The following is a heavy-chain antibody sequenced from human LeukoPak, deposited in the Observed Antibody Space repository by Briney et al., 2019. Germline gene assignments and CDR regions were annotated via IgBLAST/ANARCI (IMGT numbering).Heavy chain of an antibody. CDR1: GFTFSSNW. J-gene: IGHJ4*02. Sequence: GGSLRLSCAASGFTFSSNWMDCVRQAPGKGLVWVSRINRDGSSTGYADSVKGRFTISRDNAQNTLYLQMNSLRADDTAFYYCARDAYSSAWDWGQGTLVTVSS. CDR3: ARDAYSSAWD. CDR2: INRDGSST. D-gene: IGHD3-22*01. V-gene: IGHV3-74*01.